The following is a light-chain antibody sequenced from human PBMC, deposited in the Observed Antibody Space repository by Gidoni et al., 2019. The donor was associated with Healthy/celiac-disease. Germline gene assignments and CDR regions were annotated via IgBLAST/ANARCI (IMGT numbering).Light chain of an antibody. J-gene: IGLJ1*01. V-gene: IGLV2-11*01. CDR3: CSYAGSYTYYV. CDR2: EVS. Sequence: QSALTQPRSVSGSPGQSVTISCTGTSSDVGGYNYVSWYQQHPGKAPKLMIYEVSKRPSGVPDRFSGSKSGNTASLTTSGLQAEDEADYYCCSYAGSYTYYVFGTGTKVTVL. CDR1: SSDVGGYNY.